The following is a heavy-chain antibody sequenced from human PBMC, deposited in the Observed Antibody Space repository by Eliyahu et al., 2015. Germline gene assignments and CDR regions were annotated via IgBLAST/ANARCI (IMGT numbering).Heavy chain of an antibody. J-gene: IGHJ3*01. V-gene: IGHV4-59*08. Sequence: QVQLQESGPGLVKPSETLXLTCSXXXGXXSSFYWSWXRQPPGKGLEWIGYIHYSGSTNYNPSLKSRVTISGDTSKNQFSLKLSSMTAADTAAYYCARGLGLGIAGGAFDFWGRGTMVTVSS. CDR3: ARGLGLGIAGGAFDF. CDR2: IHYSGST. D-gene: IGHD7-27*01. CDR1: XGXXSSFY.